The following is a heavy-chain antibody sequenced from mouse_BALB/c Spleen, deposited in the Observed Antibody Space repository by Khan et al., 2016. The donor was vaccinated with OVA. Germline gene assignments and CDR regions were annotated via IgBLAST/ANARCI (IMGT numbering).Heavy chain of an antibody. CDR1: GYTFSTYW. V-gene: IGHV1-7*01. Sequence: QVRLQQSGAELAKPGASVMMSCKASGYTFSTYWIHWVKQRPGQGLEWIGYINPSTGYNEYNQKFKDKATLTADKSSTTAYMQLSSLTSEDSAVYFCSTSGLYGGNYYFAMDYWGQGTSVTVSS. J-gene: IGHJ4*01. D-gene: IGHD1-1*01. CDR2: INPSTGYN. CDR3: STSGLYGGNYYFAMDY.